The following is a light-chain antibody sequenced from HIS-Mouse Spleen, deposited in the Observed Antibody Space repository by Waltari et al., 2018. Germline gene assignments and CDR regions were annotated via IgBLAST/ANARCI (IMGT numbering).Light chain of an antibody. CDR1: SSNIGNNY. CDR2: DNN. J-gene: IGLJ3*02. CDR3: GTWDSTMSAWV. Sequence: SVLTQPPSVSAAPGQKVTITCSGSSSNIGNNYVSWYQQHPGTPPKLLIYDNNGRPAGMADRCSVSKSGTSATLGITGLQTGDEADYYCGTWDSTMSAWVFGGGTKLTVL. V-gene: IGLV1-51*01.